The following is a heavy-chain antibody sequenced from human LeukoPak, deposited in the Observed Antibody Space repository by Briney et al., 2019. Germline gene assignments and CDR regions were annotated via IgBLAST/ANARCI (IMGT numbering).Heavy chain of an antibody. CDR3: ARDGFGGPSDY. V-gene: IGHV1-18*01. Sequence: GASVKVSCKASGYTFNSYSINWVRQAPGQGLEWMGSINAYNGNTNYAQKVQGRVTMTTDTSTSTAYMELRSLRSDDTALYYCARDGFGGPSDYWGQGTLVTVSS. CDR1: GYTFNSYS. J-gene: IGHJ4*02. CDR2: INAYNGNT. D-gene: IGHD3-16*01.